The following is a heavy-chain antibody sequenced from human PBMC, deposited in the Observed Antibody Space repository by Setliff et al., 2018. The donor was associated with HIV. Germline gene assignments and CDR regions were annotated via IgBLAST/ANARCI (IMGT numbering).Heavy chain of an antibody. CDR3: ARTDYGGNSGGNYFDY. CDR2: ISPYNGHT. CDR1: GYTFTTYD. V-gene: IGHV1-18*01. J-gene: IGHJ4*02. D-gene: IGHD4-17*01. Sequence: ASVKVSCKASGYTFTTYDITWIRQAPGQGLEWLGWISPYNGHTNFAQKFQGRVTMTTDTATSTAYMEVRSLRSDDTAVYYCARTDYGGNSGGNYFDYWGQGSLVTVSS.